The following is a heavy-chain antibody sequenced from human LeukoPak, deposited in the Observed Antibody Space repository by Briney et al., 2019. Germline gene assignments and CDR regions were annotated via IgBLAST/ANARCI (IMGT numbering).Heavy chain of an antibody. CDR3: ARKDGDY. V-gene: IGHV4-34*01. CDR2: INHSGST. Sequence: SETLSLTCAVYGGSFSGYYWNWIRQPPGKGLEWIGEINHSGSTNYNPSLKSRVTISVDTSKNQFSLKLSSVTAADTAMYYCARKDGDYWGQGTLVTVSS. J-gene: IGHJ4*02. CDR1: GGSFSGYY.